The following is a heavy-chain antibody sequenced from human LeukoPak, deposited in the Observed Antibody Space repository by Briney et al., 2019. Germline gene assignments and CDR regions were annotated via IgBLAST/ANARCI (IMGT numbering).Heavy chain of an antibody. CDR2: INPNSGGT. V-gene: IGHV1-2*02. J-gene: IGHJ4*02. Sequence: GASVKVSCKASGYTFTGYYMHWVRQAPGQGLEWMGWINPNSGGTNYAQKFQGRVTMTKDTSISTAYMELSRLRSDDTAVYYCARAPVPAAIGDDYWGQGTLVTVSS. D-gene: IGHD2-2*01. CDR3: ARAPVPAAIGDDY. CDR1: GYTFTGYY.